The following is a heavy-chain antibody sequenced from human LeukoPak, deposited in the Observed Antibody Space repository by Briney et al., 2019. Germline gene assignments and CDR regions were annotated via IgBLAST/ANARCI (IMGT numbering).Heavy chain of an antibody. Sequence: SETLSLTCAVYGGSFSGYYWSWIRQPPGKGLEWIGEINHSGSTNYNPSLKSRVTISVDTYKNQFSLKLSSVTAAATAVYYCARGYYDFWSGYPIRANAFDIWGQGTMVTVSS. CDR2: INHSGST. CDR1: GGSFSGYY. CDR3: ARGYYDFWSGYPIRANAFDI. D-gene: IGHD3-3*01. J-gene: IGHJ3*02. V-gene: IGHV4-34*01.